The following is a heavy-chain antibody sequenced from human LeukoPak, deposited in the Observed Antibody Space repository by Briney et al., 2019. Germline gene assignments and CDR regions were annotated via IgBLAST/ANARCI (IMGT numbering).Heavy chain of an antibody. CDR3: TRATWDTGNPFDY. J-gene: IGHJ4*02. D-gene: IGHD5-18*01. CDR2: INSDGSRT. V-gene: IGHV3-74*01. Sequence: GGSLRLSCAASGFTFSSYWMHWVRHAPGEGLVWVSNINSDGSRTNYADSVRGRFTISRDNAKNTLYLQMNSLRAEDTAVYYCTRATWDTGNPFDYWGQGTLVTVSS. CDR1: GFTFSSYW.